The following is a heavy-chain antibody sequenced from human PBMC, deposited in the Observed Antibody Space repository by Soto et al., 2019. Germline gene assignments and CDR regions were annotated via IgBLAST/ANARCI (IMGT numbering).Heavy chain of an antibody. D-gene: IGHD2-2*01. J-gene: IGHJ6*02. CDR2: IYYTGST. CDR1: GASVNTDGYY. CDR3: ARLSRRAPGATYYYHSMDV. Sequence: QVQLQESGPGLVKPSETLSLTCTVSGASVNTDGYYWSWIRQPPGKGLEWIGYIYYTGSTNYNPSLQRRVNTSLDTAKNQVSLKLSSVTAADTAVYYCARLSRRAPGATYYYHSMDVWGQGTTVTVSS. V-gene: IGHV4-61*08.